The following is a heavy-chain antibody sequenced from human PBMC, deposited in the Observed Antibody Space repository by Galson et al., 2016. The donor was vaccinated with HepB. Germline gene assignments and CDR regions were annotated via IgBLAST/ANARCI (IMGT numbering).Heavy chain of an antibody. D-gene: IGHD3-16*01. Sequence: CAISGDSVSTKSATWNWIRQSPSRGLEWLGRTYFRSKWYSDYAVSVKSRITVNADISENQFSLHLQYVTPEDTAVYYCARHPAPWGSGDLGGPFDSWGQGTLVPVSS. CDR1: GDSVSTKSAT. CDR2: TYFRSKWYS. J-gene: IGHJ5*01. CDR3: ARHPAPWGSGDLGGPFDS. V-gene: IGHV6-1*01.